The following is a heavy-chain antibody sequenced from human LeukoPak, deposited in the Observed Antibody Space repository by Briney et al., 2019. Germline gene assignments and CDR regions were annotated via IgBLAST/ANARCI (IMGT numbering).Heavy chain of an antibody. CDR1: GFTFSSYW. Sequence: GGSLRLSCAASGFTFSSYWMTWVRQAPGKGLEWVSGISTSGVSTYYADSVKGRFTISRDNSKNTLYLQMHSLRADDTAVYYCAKDCRSVTSCYHGYWGQGTLVTVSS. D-gene: IGHD2-2*01. CDR2: ISTSGVST. CDR3: AKDCRSVTSCYHGY. V-gene: IGHV3-23*01. J-gene: IGHJ4*02.